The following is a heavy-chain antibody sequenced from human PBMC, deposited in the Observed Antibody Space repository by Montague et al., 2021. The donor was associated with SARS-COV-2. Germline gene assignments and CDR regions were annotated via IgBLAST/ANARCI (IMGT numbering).Heavy chain of an antibody. CDR3: VRERECSGGSCYGPDDDAFDI. CDR1: GGSFNGYY. Sequence: SETLSLTCAVYGGSFNGYYWNWIRQPPGKGLEWIGEISDIGSTTYNPSLESRRTTSVDRSKNQFSLRLTSVTAADTAVYYCVRERECSGGSCYGPDDDAFDIWGQGTMVTGSS. J-gene: IGHJ3*02. V-gene: IGHV4-34*01. D-gene: IGHD2-15*01. CDR2: ISDIGST.